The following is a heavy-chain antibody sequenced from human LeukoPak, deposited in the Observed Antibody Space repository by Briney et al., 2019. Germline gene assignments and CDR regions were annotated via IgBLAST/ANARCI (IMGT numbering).Heavy chain of an antibody. CDR3: ARGGGGEYSSGWYDY. CDR1: GGSISSYY. V-gene: IGHV4-59*01. Sequence: KPSETPSLTCTVSGGSISSYYWSWIRQPPGKGLEWIGYIYYSGTTNYNPSLKSRVTISVATSKNQFSLNLSSVTAADTAVYYCARGGGGEYSSGWYDYWGQGTLVTVSS. J-gene: IGHJ4*02. CDR2: IYYSGTT. D-gene: IGHD6-19*01.